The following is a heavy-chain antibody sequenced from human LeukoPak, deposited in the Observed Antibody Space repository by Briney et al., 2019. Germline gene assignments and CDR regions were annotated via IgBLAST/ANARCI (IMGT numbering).Heavy chain of an antibody. Sequence: PGGSLRLSCAASGFTFSSYAMHCVRQAPGKGLEWVSSISSSSYIYYADSVKGRFTISRDNAKNSLYLQMNSLRGEDTALYYCVKDAVSTHGDYFDSWGQGTLVTISS. CDR1: GFTFSSYA. D-gene: IGHD2-8*01. CDR2: ISSSSYI. J-gene: IGHJ4*02. V-gene: IGHV3-21*04. CDR3: VKDAVSTHGDYFDS.